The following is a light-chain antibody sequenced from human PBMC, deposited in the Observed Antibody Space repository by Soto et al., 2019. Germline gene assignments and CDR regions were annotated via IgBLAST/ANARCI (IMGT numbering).Light chain of an antibody. Sequence: DIQMTQSPSTLSASVGDRITITCRASQSISSSLAWYQQKPGKAPKLLIYMASNLQSGVPSRFGGAGSGTEFTLTISSLQPDDFATYYCQQYNSYSTFGQGTKVDIK. CDR2: MAS. CDR3: QQYNSYST. J-gene: IGKJ1*01. CDR1: QSISSS. V-gene: IGKV1-5*03.